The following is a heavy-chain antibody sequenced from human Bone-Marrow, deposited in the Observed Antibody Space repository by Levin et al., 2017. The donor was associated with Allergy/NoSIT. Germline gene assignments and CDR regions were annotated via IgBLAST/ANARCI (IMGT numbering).Heavy chain of an antibody. D-gene: IGHD3-10*01. CDR2: IYTSGST. CDR3: ARDSASDYYGSGSSDGMDV. Sequence: SQTLSLTCTVSGGSISSYYWSWIRQPAGKGLEWIGRIYTSGSTNYNPSLKSRVTMSVDTSKNQFSLKLSSVTAADTAVYYCARDSASDYYGSGSSDGMDVWGQGTTVTVSS. J-gene: IGHJ6*02. V-gene: IGHV4-4*07. CDR1: GGSISSYY.